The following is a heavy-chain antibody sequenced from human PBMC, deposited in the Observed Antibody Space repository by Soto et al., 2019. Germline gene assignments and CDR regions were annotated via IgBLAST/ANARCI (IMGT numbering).Heavy chain of an antibody. CDR3: TRVISGSSGLFDY. CDR2: ISTDGRTT. Sequence: EVQLVESGGGLVQPGGSLRLSCAASGFTFSSSGMNWVRQAPGKGLEWVSHISTDGRTTNYADSVKGRFIISRDNAQNTLYLQMDSLRAEDSALYHCTRVISGSSGLFDYWGQGTLVTVSS. CDR1: GFTFSSSG. D-gene: IGHD1-26*01. V-gene: IGHV3-48*04. J-gene: IGHJ4*02.